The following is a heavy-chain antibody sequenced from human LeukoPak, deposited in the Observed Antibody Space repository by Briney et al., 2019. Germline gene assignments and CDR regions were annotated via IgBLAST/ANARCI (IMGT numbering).Heavy chain of an antibody. CDR3: ARGDGDYGIDI. CDR2: VYYSGST. CDR1: GGSISTYY. Sequence: PSETLSLTCTVSGGSISTYYWSWIRQPPGKGLEWIGYVYYSGSTNYKPSLKSRVTISVDTSKYHFSLKLSSVTAADTAVYYCARGDGDYGIDIWGQGTLVTVSS. J-gene: IGHJ3*02. V-gene: IGHV4-59*01. D-gene: IGHD4-17*01.